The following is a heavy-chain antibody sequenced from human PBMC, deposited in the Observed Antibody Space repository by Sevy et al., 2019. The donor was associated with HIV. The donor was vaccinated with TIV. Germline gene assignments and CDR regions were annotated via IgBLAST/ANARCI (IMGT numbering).Heavy chain of an antibody. CDR2: MNPNSGNT. V-gene: IGHV1-8*01. CDR3: ARGACSGCSCYRYYYGMDV. Sequence: ASVKVSCKASGYTFTSYDINWVRQATGQGLEWMEWMNPNSGNTGYAQKFQGRVTMTRNTSISTAYMELSSLRFEDTAVYYCARGACSGCSCYRYYYGMDVWGQGTTVTVSS. D-gene: IGHD2-15*01. CDR1: GYTFTSYD. J-gene: IGHJ6*02.